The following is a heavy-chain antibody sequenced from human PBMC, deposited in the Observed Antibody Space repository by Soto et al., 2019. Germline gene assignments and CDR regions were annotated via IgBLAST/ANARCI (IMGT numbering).Heavy chain of an antibody. J-gene: IGHJ6*02. D-gene: IGHD3-3*01. CDR2: IYYSGST. Sequence: QVQLQESGPGLVKPSETLSLTCTVSGGSISSYYWSWIRQPPGKGLEWIGYIYYSGSTNYNPSLKSRVTMSVDTSKNQFSLKLSSVTAADTAVYYCARVYYDFWSGKYYYYGMDVWGQGTTVTVSS. CDR1: GGSISSYY. CDR3: ARVYYDFWSGKYYYYGMDV. V-gene: IGHV4-59*01.